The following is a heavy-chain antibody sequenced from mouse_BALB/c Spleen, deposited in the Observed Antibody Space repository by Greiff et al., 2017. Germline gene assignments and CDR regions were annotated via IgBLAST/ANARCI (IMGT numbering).Heavy chain of an antibody. Sequence: QVQLQQSGAELAKPGASVKMSCKASGYTFTSYWMHWVKQRPGQGLEWIGYINPSTGYTEYNQKFKDKATLTADKSSSTAYMQLSSLTSEDSAVYYCARVYGTLYAMDYWGQGTSVTVSS. CDR1: GYTFTSYW. D-gene: IGHD1-1*01. V-gene: IGHV1-7*01. CDR3: ARVYGTLYAMDY. CDR2: INPSTGYT. J-gene: IGHJ4*01.